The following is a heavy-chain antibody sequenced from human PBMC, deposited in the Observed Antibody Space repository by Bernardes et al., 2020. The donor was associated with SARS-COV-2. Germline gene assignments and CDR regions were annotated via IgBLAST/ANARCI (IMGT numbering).Heavy chain of an antibody. Sequence: GGSLRLSCAASGFTFSSYGMHWVRQAPGKGLEWVAVISYDGSNKYYADSVKGRFTISRDNSKNTLYLQMNSLRAEDTAVYYCASDPSVAATTTHYYGMDVWGQGTTVTVSS. CDR3: ASDPSVAATTTHYYGMDV. D-gene: IGHD2-15*01. V-gene: IGHV3-30*03. CDR1: GFTFSSYG. CDR2: ISYDGSNK. J-gene: IGHJ6*02.